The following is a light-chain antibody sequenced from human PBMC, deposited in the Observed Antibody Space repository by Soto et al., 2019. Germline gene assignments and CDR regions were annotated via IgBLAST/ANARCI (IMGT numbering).Light chain of an antibody. CDR3: QQANSFPLT. CDR1: QIISTW. Sequence: DIQMTQSPSSLSASVGDRVTITCRASQIISTWLAWYQQKPGRAPKLLIYKASSVQSDVPSGFSGSGSGTEFTLTISSLQPDDFATYYCQQANSFPLTFGGGTKVDIK. CDR2: KAS. J-gene: IGKJ4*01. V-gene: IGKV1-12*01.